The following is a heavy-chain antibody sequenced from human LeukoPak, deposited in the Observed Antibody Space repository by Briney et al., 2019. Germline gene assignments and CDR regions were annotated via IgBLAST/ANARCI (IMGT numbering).Heavy chain of an antibody. D-gene: IGHD6-13*01. CDR2: IWYDGSNK. J-gene: IGHJ6*02. CDR3: ARERAAAGSYYYYGMDV. CDR1: GFTFSSYG. Sequence: AGRSLRLSCAASGFTFSSYGMHWVRQAPGKGLEWVAVIWYDGSNKYYADSVKGRFTISRDNSKNTLYLQMNSLRAEDTAVYYCARERAAAGSYYYYGMDVWGQGTTVTVSS. V-gene: IGHV3-33*01.